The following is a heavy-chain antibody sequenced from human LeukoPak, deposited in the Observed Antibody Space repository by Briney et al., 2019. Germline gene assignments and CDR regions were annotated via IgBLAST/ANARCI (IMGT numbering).Heavy chain of an antibody. V-gene: IGHV3-23*01. J-gene: IGHJ4*02. D-gene: IGHD3-22*01. CDR1: GFTFGSYG. Sequence: GGSLRLSCAASGFTFGSYGMSWVRQAPGKGLEWVSAISGSGAGSYIADSVKGRFTISRDNSKNTLYLQMNSLRAEDTAVYYCAKASAMIVVVSKYFDYWGQGTLVTVSS. CDR2: ISGSGAGS. CDR3: AKASAMIVVVSKYFDY.